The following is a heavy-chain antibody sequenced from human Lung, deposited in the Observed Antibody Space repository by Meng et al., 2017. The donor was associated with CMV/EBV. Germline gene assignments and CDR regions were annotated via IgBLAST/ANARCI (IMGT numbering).Heavy chain of an antibody. Sequence: GGSMRPSSAAEGFTFSSSAMSWVRQAPGRGLEWVSAITASGGSTYHADSVRGRFTISRDNSKNTLYLQLNSLRVEETAVYYCARAFSSSWYRECYDYWGQGTXVTVSS. J-gene: IGHJ4*01. CDR3: ARAFSSSWYRECYDY. D-gene: IGHD6-13*01. CDR2: ITASGGST. CDR1: GFTFSSSA. V-gene: IGHV3-23*01.